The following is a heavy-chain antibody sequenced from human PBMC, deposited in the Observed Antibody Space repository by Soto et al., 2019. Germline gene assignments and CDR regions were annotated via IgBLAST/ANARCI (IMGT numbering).Heavy chain of an antibody. CDR1: GFTFGGSP. J-gene: IGHJ5*02. V-gene: IGHV3-73*01. CDR3: VIKDCRSTGCYSLDL. Sequence: EAQLVQSGGGLVQPGGSLQLSCAASGFTFGGSPVHWVRQASGKGLEWVGRIRSDSASSAIAYAASVRGRLTLSRDDSKNTAYLQVSSLEVEDTALYYCVIKDCRSTGCYSLDLWGQGTLVTVSS. CDR2: IRSDSASSAI. D-gene: IGHD2-2*01.